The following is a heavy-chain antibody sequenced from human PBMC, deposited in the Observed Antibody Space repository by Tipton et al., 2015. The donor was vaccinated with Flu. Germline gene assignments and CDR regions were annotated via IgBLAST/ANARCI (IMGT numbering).Heavy chain of an antibody. CDR3: ARDRNSDAFDI. CDR1: GYTFSSHG. J-gene: IGHJ3*02. V-gene: IGHV1-18*01. CDR2: ISPYNGDT. D-gene: IGHD4-23*01. Sequence: QLVQSGVEVKKPGASVKVSCKTSGYTFSSHGISWVRQAPGQGLEWMGWISPYNGDTNYAQRFQGRLIMTTDTLTTTAYMELRSLRSDDTAVYYCARDRNSDAFDIWGQGTMVTVSS.